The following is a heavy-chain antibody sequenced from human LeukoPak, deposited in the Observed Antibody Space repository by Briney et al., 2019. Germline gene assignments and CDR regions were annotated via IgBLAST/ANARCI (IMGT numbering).Heavy chain of an antibody. V-gene: IGHV1-46*03. CDR2: INPSGGST. J-gene: IGHJ5*02. D-gene: IGHD6-19*01. CDR3: AREREAWLVRGWFDP. CDR1: GYTFTSYY. Sequence: ASVKVSCKASGYTFTSYYMHWVRQAPGQGLEWMGIINPSGGSTNYAQKFQGRVTMTRDTSTSTVYMELSSLRSEDTAVYYCAREREAWLVRGWFDPWGQGTLVTVSS.